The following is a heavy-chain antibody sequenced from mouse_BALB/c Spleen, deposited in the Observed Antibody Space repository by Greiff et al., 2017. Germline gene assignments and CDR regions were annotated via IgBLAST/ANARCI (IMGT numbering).Heavy chain of an antibody. CDR1: GFTFSDYY. CDR2: ISDGGSYT. V-gene: IGHV5-4*02. D-gene: IGHD1-2*01. Sequence: EVKLMESGGGLVKPGGSLKLSCAASGFTFSDYYMYWVRQTPEKRLEWVATISDGGSYTYYPDSVKGRFTISRDNAKNNLYLQMSSLRSEDTAMYYCAYHYYGLFAYWGQGTLVTVSA. CDR3: AYHYYGLFAY. J-gene: IGHJ3*01.